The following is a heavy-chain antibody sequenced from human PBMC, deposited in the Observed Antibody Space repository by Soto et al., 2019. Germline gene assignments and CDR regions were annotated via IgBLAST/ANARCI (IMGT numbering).Heavy chain of an antibody. CDR1: GFTFSSYA. CDR2: ISGSGGST. J-gene: IGHJ4*02. CDR3: AEATTQAEYYDFWSGYYTTLGY. D-gene: IGHD3-3*01. V-gene: IGHV3-23*01. Sequence: PGGSLRLSCAASGFTFSSYAMSWVRQAPGKGLEWVSAISGSGGSTYYADSVKGRFTISRDNSKNTLYLQMNSLRAEDTAVYYCAEATTQAEYYDFWSGYYTTLGYWGQGTLVTVSS.